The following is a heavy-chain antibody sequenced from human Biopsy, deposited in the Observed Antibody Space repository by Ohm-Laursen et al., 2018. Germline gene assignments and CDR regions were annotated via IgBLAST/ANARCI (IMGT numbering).Heavy chain of an antibody. Sequence: GTLSLTCNVSGGSVTGYYWSWIRQPPDKGLEWIGYIYYSGTTSYSPFLESRATISVDTSKRQLSLRLNSVTAADTAVYYCVRGVDYYDPHHYYALDVWGQGTTVTVSS. CDR3: VRGVDYYDPHHYYALDV. CDR2: IYYSGTT. D-gene: IGHD3-22*01. CDR1: GGSVTGYY. V-gene: IGHV4-59*02. J-gene: IGHJ6*02.